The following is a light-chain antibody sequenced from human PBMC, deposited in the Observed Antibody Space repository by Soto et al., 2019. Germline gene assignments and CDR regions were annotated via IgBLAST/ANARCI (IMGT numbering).Light chain of an antibody. Sequence: DIHMTESPSTLSAPVGDRVTMPCRASQGISSYLALYQQKPWKAPKLLIYAASTLQSGVPLRFSGSGSGTSFTLTISSLQPEDFATYYCQQLLSYPITFGQGTRLEIK. J-gene: IGKJ5*01. CDR2: AAS. CDR3: QQLLSYPIT. V-gene: IGKV1-9*01. CDR1: QGISSY.